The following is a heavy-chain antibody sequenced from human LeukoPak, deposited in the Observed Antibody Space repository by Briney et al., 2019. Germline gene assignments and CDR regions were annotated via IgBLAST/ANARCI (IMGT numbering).Heavy chain of an antibody. D-gene: IGHD6-19*01. CDR2: IYYSGST. CDR1: GGSISSYY. V-gene: IGHV4-59*08. CDR3: ARFESISSGWETDAFDI. Sequence: SETLSLTCTVSGGSISSYYWSWIRQPPGKGLEWIGYIYYSGSTNYNPSLKSRVTISVDTSKNQFSLKLSSVTAADTVVYYCARFESISSGWETDAFDIWGQGTMVTVSS. J-gene: IGHJ3*02.